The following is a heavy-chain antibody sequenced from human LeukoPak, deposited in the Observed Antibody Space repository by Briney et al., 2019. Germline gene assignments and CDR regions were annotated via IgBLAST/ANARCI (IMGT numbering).Heavy chain of an antibody. CDR2: ISGSGTGT. CDR3: AKEGGTGTRFDY. V-gene: IGHV3-23*01. J-gene: IGHJ4*02. D-gene: IGHD1-7*01. CDR1: GFTFSSSA. Sequence: GGSLRLSCAASGFTFSSSAMSWVRQAPGKGLYWVSGISGSGTGTYYADSVKGRFTISRDNSKNTLYLQMNSLRAEDTAVYYCAKEGGTGTRFDYWGQGTLVTVSS.